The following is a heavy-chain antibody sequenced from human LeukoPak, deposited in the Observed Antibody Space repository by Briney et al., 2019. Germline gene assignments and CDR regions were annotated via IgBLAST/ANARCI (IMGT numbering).Heavy chain of an antibody. D-gene: IGHD3/OR15-3a*01. J-gene: IGHJ4*02. Sequence: PGGSLRLSCVASGLTFSPYGMSWVRQAPGKGLEWVSGISGSGAGSYYADSVKGRFIISRDNSKSTLYLQMNSLRAEDTAVYYCARASGLGPRGGYDFWGGYYSDYWGQGTLVAVSS. CDR3: ARASGLGPRGGYDFWGGYYSDY. CDR2: ISGSGAGS. V-gene: IGHV3-23*01. CDR1: GLTFSPYG.